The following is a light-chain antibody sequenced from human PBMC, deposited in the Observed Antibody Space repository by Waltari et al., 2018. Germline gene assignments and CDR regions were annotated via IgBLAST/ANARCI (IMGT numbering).Light chain of an antibody. CDR1: QSISSY. CDR3: QQSYSTPRT. Sequence: DIQMTQSPSSLSASVGDRVTITCRASQSISSYLNLYQQKPGKAPTLLIYAASSLQSGGPSRFSGSVSGTDFTLTISSLQPEDFATYYCQQSYSTPRTFGPGTKVDIK. J-gene: IGKJ3*01. V-gene: IGKV1-39*01. CDR2: AAS.